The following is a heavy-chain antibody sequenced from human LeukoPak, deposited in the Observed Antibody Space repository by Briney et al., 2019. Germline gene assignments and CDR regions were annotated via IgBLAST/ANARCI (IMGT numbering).Heavy chain of an antibody. Sequence: GGSLRLSCAASGFTVSSNYMSWVRQAPGKGLEWVSVIYSGGSTYYADSVKGRFTISRDNSKNTLYLQMNSLRAEDTAVYYCERLDYYDSSGHDYWGQGTLVTVSS. J-gene: IGHJ4*02. CDR3: ERLDYYDSSGHDY. CDR2: IYSGGST. D-gene: IGHD3-22*01. CDR1: GFTVSSNY. V-gene: IGHV3-53*01.